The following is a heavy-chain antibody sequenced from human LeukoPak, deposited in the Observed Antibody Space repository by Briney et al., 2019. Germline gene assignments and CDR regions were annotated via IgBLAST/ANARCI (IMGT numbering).Heavy chain of an antibody. CDR3: TAAMVGYYYYGMDV. CDR1: GFTFSDAW. J-gene: IGHJ6*02. D-gene: IGHD3-10*01. CDR2: IKSKTDGGTT. Sequence: GSLRLSCAASGFTFSDAWMSWVRQAPGKGLEGVGRIKSKTDGGTTDYAAPVKGRFTNSRDDSKNTLYLQMNSLKTEDTAVYYGTAAMVGYYYYGMDVWGQGTTVTVSS. V-gene: IGHV3-15*01.